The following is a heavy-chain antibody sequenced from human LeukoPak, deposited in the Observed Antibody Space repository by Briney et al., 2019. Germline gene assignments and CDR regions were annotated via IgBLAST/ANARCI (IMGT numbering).Heavy chain of an antibody. CDR2: IYPGDSDT. CDR3: ARWEWSIEPPDY. CDR1: GSIFTSYW. D-gene: IGHD3-3*01. J-gene: IGHJ4*02. V-gene: IGHV5-51*01. Sequence: GASLQISCKGSGSIFTSYWIGWVRQLPGKGLEWMGIIYPGDSDTRYSPSFQGQVTISADKSISTAYLQWSSLKASDTAMYYCARWEWSIEPPDYWGQGTLVTVSS.